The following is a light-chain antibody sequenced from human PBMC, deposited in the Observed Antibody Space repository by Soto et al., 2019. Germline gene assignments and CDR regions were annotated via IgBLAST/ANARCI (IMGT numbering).Light chain of an antibody. J-gene: IGKJ2*01. CDR2: EAS. CDR3: QHYNSYFMYT. CDR1: QSISSW. Sequence: DIQMNQSPSTLSASVGDRVTITCRASQSISSWLAWYQQKPGKAPKLLIYEASSLESGVPSRFSGSGSGTELTLTISSLQLHDFAIYYWQHYNSYFMYTFGQGTKLEIK. V-gene: IGKV1-5*01.